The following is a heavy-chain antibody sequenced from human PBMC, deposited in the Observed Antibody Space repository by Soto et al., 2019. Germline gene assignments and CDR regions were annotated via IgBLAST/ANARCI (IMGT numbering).Heavy chain of an antibody. D-gene: IGHD3-10*01. J-gene: IGHJ4*02. CDR3: TRHVFGSGSPPFDY. CDR2: IRSKANSYAT. V-gene: IGHV3-73*01. CDR1: GFTFSGSA. Sequence: EVQLVESGGGLVQPGGSLKLSCAASGFTFSGSAMHWVRQASGKGLEWVDRIRSKANSYATAYAASVKGRFTISRDDSKNTAYLQMNSLKTEDTAVYYCTRHVFGSGSPPFDYWGQGTLVTVSS.